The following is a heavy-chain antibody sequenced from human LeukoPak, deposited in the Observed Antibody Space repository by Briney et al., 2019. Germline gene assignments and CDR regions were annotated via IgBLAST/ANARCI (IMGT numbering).Heavy chain of an antibody. CDR3: ARGYRGLHYYGSGSYPFDP. V-gene: IGHV1-2*02. D-gene: IGHD3-10*01. Sequence: GASVKVSCKASGYTFTCYYMHWVRQAPGQGLEWRGWINPNSGGTNYAQKFQGRVTMTRDTSISTAYMVLSRLRSDDTAVYYCARGYRGLHYYGSGSYPFDPWGQGTLVTVSS. J-gene: IGHJ5*02. CDR1: GYTFTCYY. CDR2: INPNSGGT.